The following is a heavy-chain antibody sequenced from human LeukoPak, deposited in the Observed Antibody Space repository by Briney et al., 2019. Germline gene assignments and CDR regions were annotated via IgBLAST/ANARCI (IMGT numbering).Heavy chain of an antibody. D-gene: IGHD2-15*01. CDR3: ARDPTPRYCSGGSCYTHYGMDV. V-gene: IGHV3-21*01. CDR2: ISSISSYI. Sequence: GGSLRLSCAASGFTFSSYSMNWVRQAPGKGLEWVSSISSISSYIYYADSVKGRFTISRGNAKNSLYLQMNSLRAEDTAVYYCARDPTPRYCSGGSCYTHYGMDVWGQGTTVTVSS. CDR1: GFTFSSYS. J-gene: IGHJ6*02.